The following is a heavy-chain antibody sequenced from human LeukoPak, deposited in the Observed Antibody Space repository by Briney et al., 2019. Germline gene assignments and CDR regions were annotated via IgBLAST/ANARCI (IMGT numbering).Heavy chain of an antibody. Sequence: SVTVSCKASGGTFISYAISWVRQAPGQGLEWMGGIIPIFGTANYAQKFQGRVTITADESTSTAYMELSSLRSEDTAVYYCASALLNCSGGSCYFDYWGQGTLVTVSS. CDR3: ASALLNCSGGSCYFDY. J-gene: IGHJ4*02. V-gene: IGHV1-69*13. CDR1: GGTFISYA. D-gene: IGHD2-15*01. CDR2: IIPIFGTA.